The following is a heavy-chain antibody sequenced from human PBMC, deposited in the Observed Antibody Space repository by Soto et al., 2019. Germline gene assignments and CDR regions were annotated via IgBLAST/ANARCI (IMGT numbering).Heavy chain of an antibody. Sequence: SETLSLTCTVSGGSISSYYWSWIRQPPGKGLEWIGYIYYSGSTNYNPSLKSRVTISVDTSKNQFSLKLSSVTAADTAVYYCARGRNSYSGYDLNWFDPWGQGTLVTVSS. CDR2: IYYSGST. J-gene: IGHJ5*02. D-gene: IGHD5-12*01. CDR3: ARGRNSYSGYDLNWFDP. CDR1: GGSISSYY. V-gene: IGHV4-59*01.